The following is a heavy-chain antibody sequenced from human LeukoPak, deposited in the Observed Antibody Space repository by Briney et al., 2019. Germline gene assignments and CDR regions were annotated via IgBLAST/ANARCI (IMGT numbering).Heavy chain of an antibody. V-gene: IGHV1-2*06. CDR1: GYTFTGYY. J-gene: IGHJ4*02. CDR2: INPNSGGT. CDR3: ARDQGLTGTTSDFDY. D-gene: IGHD1-7*01. Sequence: GASVTVSCKASGYTFTGYYMHWVRQAPGQGLEWMGRINPNSGGTNYAQKFQGRVTMTRGTSISTAYMELTSLRSDDTAVYYCARDQGLTGTTSDFDYWGQGTLVTVSS.